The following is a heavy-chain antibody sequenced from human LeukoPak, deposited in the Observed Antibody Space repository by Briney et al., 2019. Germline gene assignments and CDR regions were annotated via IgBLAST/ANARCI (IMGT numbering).Heavy chain of an antibody. J-gene: IGHJ4*02. CDR1: GFTFSSYA. CDR3: AKDSNPPVAADFDY. Sequence: GGSLRLSCAASGFTFSSYAMSWVRQAPGKGLEWVSAISNDGGGTTYADFVKGRFSVSRDNSKNTLFLQMNSLRAEDTALYYCAKDSNPPVAADFDYWGQGTLVTVSS. D-gene: IGHD6-19*01. CDR2: ISNDGGGT. V-gene: IGHV3-23*01.